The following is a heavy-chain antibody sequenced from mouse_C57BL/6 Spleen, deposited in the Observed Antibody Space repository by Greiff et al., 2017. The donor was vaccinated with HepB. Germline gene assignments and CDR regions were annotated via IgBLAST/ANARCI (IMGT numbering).Heavy chain of an antibody. J-gene: IGHJ2*01. D-gene: IGHD3-1*01. V-gene: IGHV5-6*01. Sequence: EVQRVESGGDLVKPGGSLKLSCAASGFTFSSYGMSWVRQTPDKRLEWVATISSGGSYTYYPDSVKGRFTISRDNAKNTLYLQMSSLKSEDTAMYYCARQGTGDLYYFDYWGQGTTLTVSS. CDR1: GFTFSSYG. CDR3: ARQGTGDLYYFDY. CDR2: ISSGGSYT.